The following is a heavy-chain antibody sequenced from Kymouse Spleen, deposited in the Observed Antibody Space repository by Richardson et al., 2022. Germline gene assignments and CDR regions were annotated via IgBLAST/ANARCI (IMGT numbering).Heavy chain of an antibody. CDR1: GGSISSSSYY. CDR3: ASYYYGSGSYYRLVRP. D-gene: IGHD3-10*01. V-gene: IGHV4-39*01. CDR2: IYYSGST. J-gene: IGHJ5*02. Sequence: QLQLQESGPGLVKPSETLSLTCTVSGGSISSSSYYWGWIRQPPGKGLEWIGSIYYSGSTYYNPSLKSRVTISVDTSKNQFSLKLSSVTAADTAVYYCASYYYGSGSYYRLVRPLGPGNPGHRLL.